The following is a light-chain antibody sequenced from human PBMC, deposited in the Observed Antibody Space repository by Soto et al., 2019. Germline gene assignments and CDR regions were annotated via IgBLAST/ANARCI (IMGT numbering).Light chain of an antibody. CDR2: GAS. Sequence: EIVMTQSPATLSVSPGERATLSCRASQSVRTNLAWYQQKPGQAPRLLIHGASIRATGISAKFSGSGSGTELTLTISSLQSEDFAVYYCQQYHKWPLTFGGGTKVEI. J-gene: IGKJ4*01. CDR3: QQYHKWPLT. V-gene: IGKV3-15*01. CDR1: QSVRTN.